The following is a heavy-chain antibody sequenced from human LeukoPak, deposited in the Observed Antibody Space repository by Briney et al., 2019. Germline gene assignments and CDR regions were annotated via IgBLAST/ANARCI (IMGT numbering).Heavy chain of an antibody. D-gene: IGHD5-18*01. Sequence: SQTLSLTCVVSGDIVSSTEAAWNWIRQSPSRGLEWLGRTYYRSEWYTDYAPSVKGRIIISPDTSRNQISLQLSSVTPEDTAVYYCASNRYGWGGNYYFDYWGQGTQVTVSS. CDR1: GDIVSSTEAA. CDR2: TYYRSEWYT. J-gene: IGHJ4*02. V-gene: IGHV6-1*01. CDR3: ASNRYGWGGNYYFDY.